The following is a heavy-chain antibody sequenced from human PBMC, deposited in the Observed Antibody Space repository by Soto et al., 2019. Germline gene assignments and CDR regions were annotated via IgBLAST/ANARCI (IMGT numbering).Heavy chain of an antibody. Sequence: QVQLQESGPGLVKPSQTLSLTCTVSGGSISSGGYYWSWIRQHPGKGLEWIGYIYYSGSTYYNPSLKSRVTISVVTSKNQFSLKLSSVTAADTAVYYCARGSYSVFEFDYWGQGTLVTVSS. CDR2: IYYSGST. CDR1: GGSISSGGYY. V-gene: IGHV4-31*03. J-gene: IGHJ4*02. CDR3: ARGSYSVFEFDY. D-gene: IGHD3-10*01.